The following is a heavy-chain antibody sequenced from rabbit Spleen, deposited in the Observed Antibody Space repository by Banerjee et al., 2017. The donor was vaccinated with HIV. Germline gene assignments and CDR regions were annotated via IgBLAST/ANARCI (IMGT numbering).Heavy chain of an antibody. Sequence: QSLEESGGDLVKPGGTLTLTCTASGFSFSSDYYICWVRQAPGKGLEWIACIYGGDIHSTAYASWAKGRFTMSRTSSTTVTLQMTSLTAADTATYFCARDLVAVIGWNFSLWGQGTLVTVS. CDR3: ARDLVAVIGWNFSL. V-gene: IGHV1S40*01. CDR1: GFSFSSDYY. J-gene: IGHJ6*01. D-gene: IGHD1-1*01. CDR2: IYGGDIHST.